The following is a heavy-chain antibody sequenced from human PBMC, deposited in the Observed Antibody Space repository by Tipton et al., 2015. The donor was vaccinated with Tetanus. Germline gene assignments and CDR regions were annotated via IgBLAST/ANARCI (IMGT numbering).Heavy chain of an antibody. Sequence: SLRLSCAASGFTFGSYPMTWVRQVPGKGLEWVSGVSGNGGSTYYADSVRGRFTVSRDNSENILYLQMNRLGVEDAAIYYCAKAKAWINLWFGDSWGPGTRVTVTS. CDR1: GFTFGSYP. D-gene: IGHD3-10*01. CDR2: VSGNGGST. V-gene: IGHV3-23*01. CDR3: AKAKAWINLWFGDS. J-gene: IGHJ4*02.